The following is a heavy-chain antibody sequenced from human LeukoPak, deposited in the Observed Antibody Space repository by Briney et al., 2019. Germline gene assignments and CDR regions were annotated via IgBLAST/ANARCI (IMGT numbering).Heavy chain of an antibody. CDR1: GFTFSRYW. Sequence: GGSLRLSCAASGFTFSRYWMSWVRQAPGKGLEWVANIKQDGSEKYYVDSVKGRFTISRDNAKNSLYLQMNSLRAEDTAVYYCARAHGDYDFWGGKLPDAFDIWGQGTMVTVSS. CDR3: ARAHGDYDFWGGKLPDAFDI. CDR2: IKQDGSEK. V-gene: IGHV3-7*01. D-gene: IGHD3-3*01. J-gene: IGHJ3*02.